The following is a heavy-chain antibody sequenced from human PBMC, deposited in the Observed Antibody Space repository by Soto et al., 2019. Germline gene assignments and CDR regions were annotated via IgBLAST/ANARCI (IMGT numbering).Heavy chain of an antibody. J-gene: IGHJ6*02. CDR1: GGTFSSYA. CDR2: IIPIFGTA. CDR3: ARDGGGVWFGELLPYYYGMDV. Sequence: QVQLVQSGAEVKKPGSSVKVSCKASGGTFSSYAISWVRQAPGQGLEWMGGIIPIFGTANYAQKFQGRVTITAEESTSTAYMELSSLRSEDTAVYYCARDGGGVWFGELLPYYYGMDVWGQGTTVTVSS. V-gene: IGHV1-69*01. D-gene: IGHD3-10*01.